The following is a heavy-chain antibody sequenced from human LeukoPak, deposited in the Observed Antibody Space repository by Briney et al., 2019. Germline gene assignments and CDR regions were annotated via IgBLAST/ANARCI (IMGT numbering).Heavy chain of an antibody. Sequence: GGSLRLSCAASGFTFSGSTIDWFRQASGKGLEWVGRIRSKANSYATGYTASVKGRFTISRDDSKNTAYLKMNSLKTEDTAVYYCTRHLDSEYYDFWSGNVGDNWFNPWGQGTLVTVSS. J-gene: IGHJ5*02. CDR1: GFTFSGST. D-gene: IGHD3-3*01. CDR3: TRHLDSEYYDFWSGNVGDNWFNP. V-gene: IGHV3-73*01. CDR2: IRSKANSYAT.